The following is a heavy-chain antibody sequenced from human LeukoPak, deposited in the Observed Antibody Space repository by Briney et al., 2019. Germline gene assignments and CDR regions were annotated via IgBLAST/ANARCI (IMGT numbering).Heavy chain of an antibody. V-gene: IGHV3-23*01. CDR3: AKVPWMATILLHFDY. J-gene: IGHJ4*02. D-gene: IGHD5-24*01. CDR1: GFTFSSYA. Sequence: QSGGSLRLSCAASGFTFSSYAMSWVRQAPGKGLEWVSAISGSGGSTYYADSVKGRFTISRDNSKNTLYLQMNSLRAEDTAVYYCAKVPWMATILLHFDYWGQGTLVTVSS. CDR2: ISGSGGST.